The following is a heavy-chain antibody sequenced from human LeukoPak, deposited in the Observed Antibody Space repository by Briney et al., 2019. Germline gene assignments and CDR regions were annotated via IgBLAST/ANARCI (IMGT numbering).Heavy chain of an antibody. CDR3: ATLNKGDYYYGMDV. Sequence: SETLSRTCTVSGDSISSSSYYWGWIRQPPGKGLEWIGSIYYSGSTYYNPSLKSRVTISVDTSKNQFSLKLSSVTAADTAVYYCATLNKGDYYYGMDVWGQGTTVTVSS. CDR2: IYYSGST. V-gene: IGHV4-39*01. CDR1: GDSISSSSYY. J-gene: IGHJ6*02. D-gene: IGHD1/OR15-1a*01.